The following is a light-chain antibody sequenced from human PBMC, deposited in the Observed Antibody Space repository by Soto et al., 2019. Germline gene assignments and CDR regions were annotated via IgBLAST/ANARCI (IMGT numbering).Light chain of an antibody. J-gene: IGLJ1*01. V-gene: IGLV2-14*01. CDR3: NSYAGDIIRFV. CDR1: SSDVGAYKY. CDR2: EVS. Sequence: QSALTQPASVSGSPGQSVTISCTGTSSDVGAYKYVSWYQQHPGKAPKLTIYEVSNRPSGVSNRFSGSKSGNTASLTISGLQADDEADYYCNSYAGDIIRFVFGTGTKVTDL.